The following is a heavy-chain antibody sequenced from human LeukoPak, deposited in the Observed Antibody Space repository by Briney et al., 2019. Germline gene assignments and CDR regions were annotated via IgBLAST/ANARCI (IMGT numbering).Heavy chain of an antibody. Sequence: SETLSLTCAVYGGSFSGYYWSWIRQPPGKGLEWIGEINHSGSTNYNPSLKSRVTISVDTSKNQFSLKLSSVTAADTAVYYCARDLAAALSWFDPWGQGTLVTVSS. V-gene: IGHV4-34*01. CDR2: INHSGST. J-gene: IGHJ5*02. D-gene: IGHD6-13*01. CDR1: GGSFSGYY. CDR3: ARDLAAALSWFDP.